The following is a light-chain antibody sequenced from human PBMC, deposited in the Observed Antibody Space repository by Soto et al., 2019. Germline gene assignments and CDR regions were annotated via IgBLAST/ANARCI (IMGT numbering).Light chain of an antibody. J-gene: IGKJ4*01. CDR1: QSVSSSY. V-gene: IGKV3-20*01. Sequence: EIVLTQSPGTLSLSPGERATLSCRASQSVSSSYLAWYQQKPGQAPRLLMYGASSRATGIPDRFSGSGSGTDFTLSISRLEPEDLGVYYCQQYDTSPLTFGGGTKVEIK. CDR3: QQYDTSPLT. CDR2: GAS.